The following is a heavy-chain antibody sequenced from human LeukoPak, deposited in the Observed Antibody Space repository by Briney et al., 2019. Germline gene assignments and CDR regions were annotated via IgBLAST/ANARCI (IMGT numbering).Heavy chain of an antibody. CDR2: IKQDGSEK. CDR3: VNLRRG. D-gene: IGHD3-16*01. V-gene: IGHV3-7*03. CDR1: GFTFSSYW. J-gene: IGHJ4*02. Sequence: GGSLRLSCVTSGFTFSSYWMTWVRQAPGKGLEWVAIIKQDGSEKYYLNSVKGRFAISRDNAKNSLFLQMNSLRAEDTAIYYCVNLRRGWGQGTLVTVSS.